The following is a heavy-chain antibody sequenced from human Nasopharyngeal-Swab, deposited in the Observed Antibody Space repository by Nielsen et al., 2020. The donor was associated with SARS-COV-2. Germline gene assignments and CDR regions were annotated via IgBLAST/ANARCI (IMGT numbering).Heavy chain of an antibody. CDR3: ATGPVVPAAGNWFDP. V-gene: IGHV1-24*01. CDR1: GYTLTELS. Sequence: ASVKVSCKVSGYTLTELSMHWVRQAPGKGLEWTGGFDPEDGETIYAQKFQGRVTMTEDTSTDTAYMELSSLRSEDTAVYYCATGPVVPAAGNWFDPWGQGTLVTVSS. D-gene: IGHD2-2*01. J-gene: IGHJ5*02. CDR2: FDPEDGET.